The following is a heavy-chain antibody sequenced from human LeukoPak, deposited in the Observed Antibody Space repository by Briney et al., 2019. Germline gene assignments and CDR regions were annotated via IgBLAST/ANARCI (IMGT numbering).Heavy chain of an antibody. CDR1: GYSFTSYW. CDR2: IYPGDSDT. CDR3: ARHEGRVLRFLEWSNGFDY. Sequence: GESLQISCKGSGYSFTSYWIGWVRQMPGKGLEWMGIIYPGDSDTRYSPSFQGQVTISADKSISTAYLQWSSLKASDTAMYYCARHEGRVLRFLEWSNGFDYWGQGTLVTVSS. J-gene: IGHJ4*02. D-gene: IGHD3-3*01. V-gene: IGHV5-51*01.